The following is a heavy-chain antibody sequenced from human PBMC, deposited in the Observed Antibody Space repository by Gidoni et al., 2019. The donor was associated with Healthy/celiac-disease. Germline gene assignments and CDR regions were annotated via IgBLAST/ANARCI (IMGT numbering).Heavy chain of an antibody. CDR2: IYTSGST. J-gene: IGHJ4*02. CDR1: GGSISSYY. CDR3: ARDSSSGWSYYFDY. D-gene: IGHD6-19*01. Sequence: QVQLPESGPGLVKPSETLSLTCTVSGGSISSYYWSWIRQPAGKGLEWIGRIYTSGSTNYNPSLKSRVTMSVDTSKNQFSLKLSSVTAADTAVYYCARDSSSGWSYYFDYWGQGTLVTVSS. V-gene: IGHV4-4*07.